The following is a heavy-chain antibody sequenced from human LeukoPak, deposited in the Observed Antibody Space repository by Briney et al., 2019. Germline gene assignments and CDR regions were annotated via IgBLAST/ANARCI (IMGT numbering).Heavy chain of an antibody. Sequence: PGGSLRLSCAASGFSFTVYPTHWVRQAPGKGLEWVSVSSSDETYKFYADSVKGRFSISRDNSKNTLYLQMDSLRGEDTAVYYCAKDFRIGYSAHFDYWGQGALVTVSS. CDR3: AKDFRIGYSAHFDY. J-gene: IGHJ4*01. V-gene: IGHV3-30-3*01. CDR1: GFSFTVYP. D-gene: IGHD2-21*01. CDR2: SSSDETYK.